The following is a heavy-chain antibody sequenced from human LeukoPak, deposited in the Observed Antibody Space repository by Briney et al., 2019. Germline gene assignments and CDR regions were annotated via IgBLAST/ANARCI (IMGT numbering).Heavy chain of an antibody. CDR1: GFIFSDYA. J-gene: IGHJ4*02. CDR2: ISFNGGSA. Sequence: GGSLRLSCAVSGFIFSDYATHWVRQAPGKGLEYVAAISFNGGSAYYANSVEGRFTISRDNSKNTLYLQMGSLRVEDTALYYCTSLDGGPGWGQGTLVTVSS. D-gene: IGHD2-15*01. V-gene: IGHV3-64*01. CDR3: TSLDGGPG.